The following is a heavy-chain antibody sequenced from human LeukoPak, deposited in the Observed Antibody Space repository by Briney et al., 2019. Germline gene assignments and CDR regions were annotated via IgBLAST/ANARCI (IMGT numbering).Heavy chain of an antibody. CDR3: TTDLYYYDSSGYYYAVVFDY. V-gene: IGHV3-15*01. CDR2: IKSKTDGGTT. Sequence: GGSLRLSCAASGFTFSNAWMSWVRQAPGKGLEWVGRIKSKTDGGTTDYAAPVKGRFTISRDVSKNTLYLQMNSLKTEDTAVYYCTTDLYYYDSSGYYYAVVFDYWGQGTLVTVSS. CDR1: GFTFSNAW. J-gene: IGHJ4*02. D-gene: IGHD3-22*01.